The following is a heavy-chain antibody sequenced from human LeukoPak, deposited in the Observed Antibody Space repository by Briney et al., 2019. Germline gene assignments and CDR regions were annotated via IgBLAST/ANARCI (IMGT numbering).Heavy chain of an antibody. CDR1: GFNFGSYG. CDR3: AKDRGYYDDSGYLI. J-gene: IGHJ4*02. D-gene: IGHD3-22*01. Sequence: GGSLRLSCAASGFNFGSYGMICVRQAPGKGLEWVSTITNSGDSTYYADSVKGRFTISRDDSRNTLYLQMNSLRVDDTAVYYCAKDRGYYDDSGYLIWGQGTLVTVFS. CDR2: ITNSGDST. V-gene: IGHV3-23*01.